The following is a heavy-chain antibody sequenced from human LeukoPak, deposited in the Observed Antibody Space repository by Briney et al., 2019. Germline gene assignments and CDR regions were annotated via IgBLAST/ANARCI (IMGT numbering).Heavy chain of an antibody. Sequence: SGGSLRLSCAASGFTVSNNYMSWVRQAPGKGLEWVSAISGSGDSTYYADSVKGRFTISRDNSKNTLYLQMNSLRAEDTAVYYCAKEATGYSFSDCWGQGTLVTVSS. CDR1: GFTVSNNY. V-gene: IGHV3-23*01. J-gene: IGHJ4*02. CDR2: ISGSGDST. D-gene: IGHD1-26*01. CDR3: AKEATGYSFSDC.